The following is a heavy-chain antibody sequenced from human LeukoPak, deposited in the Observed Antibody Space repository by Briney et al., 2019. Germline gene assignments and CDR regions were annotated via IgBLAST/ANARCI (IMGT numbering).Heavy chain of an antibody. CDR2: ISSNGGST. CDR1: GFTFSSYA. D-gene: IGHD3-16*01. CDR3: ATGGGSY. Sequence: GGSLRLSCAASGFTFSSYAMHWVRQAPGKGLGYVSVISSNGGSTYYANSVKGRFTISRDNSKNTLYLQMGSLRAEDMAVYYCATGGGSYWGQGTLVTVSS. V-gene: IGHV3-64*01. J-gene: IGHJ4*02.